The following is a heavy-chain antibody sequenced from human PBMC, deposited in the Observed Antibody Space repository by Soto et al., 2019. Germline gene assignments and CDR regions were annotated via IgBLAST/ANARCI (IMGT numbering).Heavy chain of an antibody. CDR1: GYTFTNYA. V-gene: IGHV1-3*01. CDR3: AREGYCSSTSCFDY. Sequence: SVKGYFKASGYTFTNYAMHWLRQAPGQRLEWMGWIIAGNGNTKYSQKFQGRVTITRDTSASTAYMELRSLRSADTAVYYCAREGYCSSTSCFDYWGQGTQVTVSS. CDR2: IIAGNGNT. J-gene: IGHJ4*02. D-gene: IGHD2-2*01.